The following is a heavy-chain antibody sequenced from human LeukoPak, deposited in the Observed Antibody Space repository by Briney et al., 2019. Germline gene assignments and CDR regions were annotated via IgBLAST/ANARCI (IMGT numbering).Heavy chain of an antibody. CDR3: ARGSYYFDY. CDR2: IIPIFGTA. J-gene: IGHJ4*02. Sequence: ASVKVSCKASGGTFSSYAISWVRQAPGQGLEWMGGIIPIFGTANYAQKFQGRVTITADESTSTAYMERSSLRSEDTAVYYCARGSYYFDYWGQGTLVTVSS. CDR1: GGTFSSYA. D-gene: IGHD6-6*01. V-gene: IGHV1-69*13.